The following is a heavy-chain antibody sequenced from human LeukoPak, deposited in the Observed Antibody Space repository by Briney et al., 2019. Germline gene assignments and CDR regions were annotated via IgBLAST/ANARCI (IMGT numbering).Heavy chain of an antibody. Sequence: GRSLRLSRAASGFTFSSYGMHWVRQAPGKGLEWVAVISYDGSNKYYADSVKGRFTISRDNSKNTLYLQMNSLRAEDTAVYYCAKDQVEWLVRGYFDYWGQGTLVTVSS. J-gene: IGHJ4*02. V-gene: IGHV3-30*18. CDR3: AKDQVEWLVRGYFDY. D-gene: IGHD6-19*01. CDR1: GFTFSSYG. CDR2: ISYDGSNK.